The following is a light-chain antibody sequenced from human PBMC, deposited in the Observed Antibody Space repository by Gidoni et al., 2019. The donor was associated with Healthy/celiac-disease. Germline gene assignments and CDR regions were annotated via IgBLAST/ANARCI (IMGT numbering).Light chain of an antibody. J-gene: IGKJ1*01. CDR3: QQYNSYST. Sequence: DIQMTQSPSTLSASVGDRVTITCRASQSISSWLAWYQQKPGKAPKLLIYKASSLESGVPSRVSGSGSGTEFTLTISSLQPDDFATYYCQQYNSYSTFGQXTKVEIK. CDR1: QSISSW. V-gene: IGKV1-5*03. CDR2: KAS.